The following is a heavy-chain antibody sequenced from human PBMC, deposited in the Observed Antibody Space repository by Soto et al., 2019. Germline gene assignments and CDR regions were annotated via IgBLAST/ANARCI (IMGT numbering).Heavy chain of an antibody. D-gene: IGHD1-26*01. V-gene: IGHV3-23*01. CDR3: ARRGSGRYYDY. CDR2: ISGSGGST. Sequence: EVQLLESGGGLVQPGGSLRLSCAASGFTFSSYAMRWVRQAPVKGLEWVSAISGSGGSTYYADSVKGRFTISRDNSKNTLYLQMSSLRAEDTAVYYCARRGSGRYYDYWGQGPLVTVSS. J-gene: IGHJ4*02. CDR1: GFTFSSYA.